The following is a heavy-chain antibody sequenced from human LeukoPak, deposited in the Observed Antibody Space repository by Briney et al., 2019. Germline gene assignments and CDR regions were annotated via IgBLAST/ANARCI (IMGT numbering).Heavy chain of an antibody. Sequence: SDTLSLTCAVYGGSFSGCYWSWIRQPPGKGLEWIGEINHSGSTNYNPSLKSRVTISVDTSKNQFSLKLSSVTAADTAVYYCARGGAFRYFDWLLYRGWFDPWGQGTLVTVSS. CDR3: ARGGAFRYFDWLLYRGWFDP. CDR2: INHSGST. CDR1: GGSFSGCY. D-gene: IGHD3-9*01. J-gene: IGHJ5*02. V-gene: IGHV4-34*01.